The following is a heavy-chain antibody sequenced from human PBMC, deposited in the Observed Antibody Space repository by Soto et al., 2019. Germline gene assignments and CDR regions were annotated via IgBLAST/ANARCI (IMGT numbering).Heavy chain of an antibody. CDR1: GFTFRSYN. D-gene: IGHD4-17*01. Sequence: GGSLRLSCAASGFTFRSYNMNWVRQSPGKGLEWVSSISSSSIYIYYSDSVKGRFTISRDNGKNSLYLQMDSLRAEDTAVYYCAREDYGDLNWYFDLWGRGTLVTVSS. CDR2: ISSSSIYI. V-gene: IGHV3-21*01. CDR3: AREDYGDLNWYFDL. J-gene: IGHJ2*01.